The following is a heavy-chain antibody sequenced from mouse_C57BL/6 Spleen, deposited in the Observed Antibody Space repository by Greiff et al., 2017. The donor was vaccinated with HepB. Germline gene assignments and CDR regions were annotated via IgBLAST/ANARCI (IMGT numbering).Heavy chain of an antibody. CDR2: ISDGGSYT. D-gene: IGHD1-1*01. J-gene: IGHJ3*01. Sequence: EVHLVESGGGLVKPGGSLKLSCAASGFTFSSYAMSWVRQTPEKRLEWVATISDGGSYTYYPDNVKGRFTISRDNAKNNLYLQMSHLKSEDTAMYYCARDGGSSYEAWFAYWGRGTLVTVSA. CDR3: ARDGGSSYEAWFAY. V-gene: IGHV5-4*01. CDR1: GFTFSSYA.